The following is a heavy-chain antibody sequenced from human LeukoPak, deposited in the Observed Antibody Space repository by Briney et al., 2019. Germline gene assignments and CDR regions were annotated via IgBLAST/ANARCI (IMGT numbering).Heavy chain of an antibody. Sequence: SETLSLTCTVSGGSISSGDCYWSWIRQPPGKGLEWIGYIYYSGSTYYNPSLKSRVTISVDTSKNQFSLKLSSVTAADTAVYYCARATYYYDSSGYYIYYFDYWGQGTLVTVSS. CDR1: GGSISSGDCY. J-gene: IGHJ4*02. CDR3: ARATYYYDSSGYYIYYFDY. CDR2: IYYSGST. D-gene: IGHD3-22*01. V-gene: IGHV4-30-4*01.